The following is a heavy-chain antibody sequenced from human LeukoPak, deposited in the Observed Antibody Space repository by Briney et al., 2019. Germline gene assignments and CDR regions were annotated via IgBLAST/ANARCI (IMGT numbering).Heavy chain of an antibody. D-gene: IGHD3-10*01. J-gene: IGHJ5*02. CDR3: ARVATMVRGENFNWFDP. CDR1: VGTFSSYA. CDR2: INPNSGGT. Sequence: ASVKVSCKASVGTFSSYAISWVRQAPGQGLEWMGWINPNSGGTNYAQKFQGRVTMTRDTSISTAYMELSRLRSDDTAVYYCARVATMVRGENFNWFDPWGQGTLVTVSS. V-gene: IGHV1-2*02.